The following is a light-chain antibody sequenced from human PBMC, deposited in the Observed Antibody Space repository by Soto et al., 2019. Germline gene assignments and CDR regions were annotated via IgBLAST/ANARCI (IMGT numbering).Light chain of an antibody. CDR2: VAS. V-gene: IGKV1-12*02. CDR1: QGIGSW. J-gene: IGKJ1*01. CDR3: QQANSFPWT. Sequence: DIQMTQSPSVVSASVGDRVTITCRASQGIGSWLAWYQQRPGKAPKLLVYVASTLQAGVPSRFSGSGSGTDFTLTINSLQPEDSATYYCQQANSFPWTFGQGTKVEIK.